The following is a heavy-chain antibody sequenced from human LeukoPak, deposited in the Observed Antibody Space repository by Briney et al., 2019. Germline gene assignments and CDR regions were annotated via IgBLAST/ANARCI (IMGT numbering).Heavy chain of an antibody. CDR3: AKVPDYGDFIFDY. Sequence: GESLRLSCAASGFTFDDYAMHWVRQAPGKGLEWVSLISGDGTRTYYADSVKGRFTISRDNSKNSLYLQMNSLRTADTALYYCAKVPDYGDFIFDYWGQGTLVTVSS. V-gene: IGHV3-43*02. J-gene: IGHJ4*02. CDR2: ISGDGTRT. D-gene: IGHD4-17*01. CDR1: GFTFDDYA.